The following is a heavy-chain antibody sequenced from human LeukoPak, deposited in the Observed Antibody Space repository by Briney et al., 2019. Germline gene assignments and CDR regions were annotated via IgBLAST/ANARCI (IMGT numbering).Heavy chain of an antibody. D-gene: IGHD3-22*01. CDR1: GGSISSYY. CDR3: ARASLNYYDSSGYYY. CDR2: IYTSGST. Sequence: PSETLSLTCTVSGGSISSYYWSWIRQPAGKGLEWIGRIYTSGSTNYNPSLKRRVTMSVDTSKHQFSLKLSSVTAADTAVYYCARASLNYYDSSGYYYWGQGTLVTVSS. J-gene: IGHJ4*02. V-gene: IGHV4-4*07.